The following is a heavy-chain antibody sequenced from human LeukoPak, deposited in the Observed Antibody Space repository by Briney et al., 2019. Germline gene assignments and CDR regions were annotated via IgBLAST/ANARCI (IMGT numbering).Heavy chain of an antibody. CDR1: GFTFSSYA. CDR3: AKDLTIAAAGSDY. J-gene: IGHJ4*02. V-gene: IGHV3-30*02. Sequence: GGSLRLSCAASGFTFSSYAMSWVRQAPGKGLEWVAFIRYDGSNKYYADSVKGRFTISRDNSKNTLYLQMNSLRAEDTAVYYCAKDLTIAAAGSDYWGQGTLVPVSS. CDR2: IRYDGSNK. D-gene: IGHD6-13*01.